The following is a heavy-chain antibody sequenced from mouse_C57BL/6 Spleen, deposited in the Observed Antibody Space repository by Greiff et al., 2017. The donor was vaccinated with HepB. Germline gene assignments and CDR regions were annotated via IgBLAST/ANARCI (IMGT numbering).Heavy chain of an antibody. CDR2: INPSNGGT. Sequence: QVQLQQPGTELVKPGASVKLSCKASGYTFTSYWMHWVKQRPGQGLEWIGNINPSNGGTNYNEKFKSKATLTVDKSSSTAYMHLSSLTAEDSAVYYCARSGYYGSSLDYWGQGTTLTVSS. J-gene: IGHJ2*01. CDR1: GYTFTSYW. V-gene: IGHV1-53*01. CDR3: ARSGYYGSSLDY. D-gene: IGHD1-1*01.